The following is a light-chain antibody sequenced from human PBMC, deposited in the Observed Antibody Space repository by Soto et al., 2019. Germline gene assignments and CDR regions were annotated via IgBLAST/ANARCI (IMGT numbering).Light chain of an antibody. CDR3: SSYTSSSTLV. Sequence: QSVLTQPASVSGSPGQSITISCTGTSSDVGGYNYVSWYQQHPGEAPKLMIYEVSNRPSGVSNRFSGSKSGNTASLTISGLQAEDEADYYCSSYTSSSTLVFGTGTRSPS. CDR2: EVS. V-gene: IGLV2-14*01. CDR1: SSDVGGYNY. J-gene: IGLJ1*01.